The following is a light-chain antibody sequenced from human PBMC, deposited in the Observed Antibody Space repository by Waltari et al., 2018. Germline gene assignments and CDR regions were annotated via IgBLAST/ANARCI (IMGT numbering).Light chain of an antibody. J-gene: IGLJ3*02. CDR2: INSDGTH. Sequence: QVVLTQSPSASASLGASVKLTCTLTSGHLNHVIAWHQEQPQKGPRYLMKINSDGTHTTGDGIPDRFSGSSSGTERYLTISSLHSEDEAGYYCQTWGTGIRVFGGGTKLTVL. CDR3: QTWGTGIRV. CDR1: SGHLNHV. V-gene: IGLV4-69*01.